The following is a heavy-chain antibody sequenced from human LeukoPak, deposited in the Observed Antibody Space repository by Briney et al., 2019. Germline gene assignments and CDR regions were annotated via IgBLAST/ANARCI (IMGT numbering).Heavy chain of an antibody. Sequence: SETLSLTCTVSGGSISSYYWSWIRQPPGKGLEWIGYIYYSASTNYNPSLKSRVTISVDTSKNQFSLKLSSVTAADTAVYYCARQYDILTGYNLGYWGQGTLVTVSS. CDR2: IYYSAST. V-gene: IGHV4-59*08. J-gene: IGHJ4*02. CDR1: GGSISSYY. D-gene: IGHD3-9*01. CDR3: ARQYDILTGYNLGY.